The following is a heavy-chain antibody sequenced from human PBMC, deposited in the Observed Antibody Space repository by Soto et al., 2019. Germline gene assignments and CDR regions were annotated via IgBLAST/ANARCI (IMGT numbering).Heavy chain of an antibody. CDR3: ARGGPIAVAGHFQH. D-gene: IGHD6-19*01. Sequence: QVQLVESGGGVIQTGRSLRLSCAASGFTFSSYAMHWVRQAPGKGLEWVAVISYDGSNKYYADSVKGRFTISRDNSKNTLYLQMNSLRAEDTAVYYCARGGPIAVAGHFQHWGQGTLVTVSS. CDR1: GFTFSSYA. V-gene: IGHV3-30-3*01. CDR2: ISYDGSNK. J-gene: IGHJ1*01.